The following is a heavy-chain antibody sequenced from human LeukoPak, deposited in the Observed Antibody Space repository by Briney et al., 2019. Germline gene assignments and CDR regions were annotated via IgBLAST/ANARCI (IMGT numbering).Heavy chain of an antibody. J-gene: IGHJ4*02. D-gene: IGHD3-16*01. CDR1: GGSISSYY. Sequence: SETLSLTCTVSGGSISSYYWSWIRQPPGKGLEWIGYIYYSGSTNYDPSLKSRVTISVDTSKNQFSLKLSSVTAADTAVYYCARDVYVWGGLDYWGQGTLVTVSS. V-gene: IGHV4-59*12. CDR2: IYYSGST. CDR3: ARDVYVWGGLDY.